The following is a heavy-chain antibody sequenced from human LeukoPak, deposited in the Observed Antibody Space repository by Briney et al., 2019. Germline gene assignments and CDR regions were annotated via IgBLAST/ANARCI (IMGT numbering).Heavy chain of an antibody. J-gene: IGHJ6*02. CDR1: GGSISSSNW. CDR3: ARVRVGAPGHYGMDV. D-gene: IGHD1-26*01. V-gene: IGHV4-4*02. Sequence: SGTLSLTCAVSGGSISSSNWWNWVRQPPGKGLEWIGEIYHSGSTNYNPSLKSRVTISVDKSKNQFSLKLSSVTAADTAVYYCARVRVGAPGHYGMDVWGQGTTVTVSS. CDR2: IYHSGST.